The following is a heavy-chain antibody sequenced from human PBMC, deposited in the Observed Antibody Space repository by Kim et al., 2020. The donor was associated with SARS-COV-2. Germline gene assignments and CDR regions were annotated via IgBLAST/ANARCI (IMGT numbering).Heavy chain of an antibody. CDR1: GASITKYY. D-gene: IGHD6-19*01. Sequence: SETLSLTCDVSGASITKYYWTWIRQPPGKGLEWIAYISNSSTTKYNSSLEIRVTMSLDTSKNQLSLSLTSVTAADTAIYYCARRGHGSGWCHLDSCG. CDR2: ISNSSTT. J-gene: IGHJ5*01. CDR3: ARRGHGSGWCHLDS. V-gene: IGHV4-59*08.